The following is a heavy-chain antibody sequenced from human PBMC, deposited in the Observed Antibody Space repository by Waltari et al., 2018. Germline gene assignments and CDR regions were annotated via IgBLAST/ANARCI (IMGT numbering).Heavy chain of an antibody. J-gene: IGHJ4*02. CDR1: GFTFSRYW. CDR2: ISPEGNEK. CDR3: ARDPSYGAIDY. D-gene: IGHD4-17*01. Sequence: EVPLVESGGGLVQPGGSLRLSCAASGFTFSRYWMSWVRQAPGKGLEGVANISPEGNEKYYVDSVKGRLTISRDNAKNSLYLQMNSLRVEDTAVYFCARDPSYGAIDYWGQGTLVTVSS. V-gene: IGHV3-7*01.